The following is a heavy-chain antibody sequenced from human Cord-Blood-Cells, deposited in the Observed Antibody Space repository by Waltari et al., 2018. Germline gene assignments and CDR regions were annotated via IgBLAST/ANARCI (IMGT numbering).Heavy chain of an antibody. CDR2: IYTSGST. CDR1: GGSISSYY. J-gene: IGHJ3*02. Sequence: QVQLQESGPGLVKPSEPLSLTCTVPGGSISSYYWSWIRQPAGKGLEWIGRIYTSGSTNYNPSLKSRVTMSVDTSKNQFSLKLSSVTAADTAVYYCARAINSSGYYAFDIWGQGTMVTVSS. CDR3: ARAINSSGYYAFDI. V-gene: IGHV4-4*07. D-gene: IGHD3-22*01.